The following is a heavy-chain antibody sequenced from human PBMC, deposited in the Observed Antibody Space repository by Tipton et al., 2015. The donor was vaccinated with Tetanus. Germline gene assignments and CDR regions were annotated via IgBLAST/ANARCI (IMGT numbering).Heavy chain of an antibody. J-gene: IGHJ4*01. D-gene: IGHD5-24*01. CDR2: MYYSGST. CDR1: GGSISSNTYY. V-gene: IGHV4-39*07. CDR3: ARGTDAYKCGNY. Sequence: TLSLTCTVSGGSISSNTYYWGWIRQPPGKGLEWIGSMYYSGSTYYNPSLKSRVIISEDTSKNQFSLKLNSVTAADSAPYFCARGTDAYKCGNYWGQGTLVTVSS.